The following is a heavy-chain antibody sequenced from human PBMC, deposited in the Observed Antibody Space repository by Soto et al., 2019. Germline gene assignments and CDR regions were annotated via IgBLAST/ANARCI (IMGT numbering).Heavy chain of an antibody. J-gene: IGHJ4*02. CDR3: AHERIVGATVWFDY. CDR1: GFSLSTSGVG. D-gene: IGHD1-26*01. V-gene: IGHV2-5*01. Sequence: QITLKESGPTLVKPTQTLTLTCTFSGFSLSTSGVGVGWIRQPPGKALEWLALIYWNDDKRYSPSLKSRLTITKDTSKNQVVLTMTNLDPVDTATYYCAHERIVGATVWFDYWGQGTLVTVSS. CDR2: IYWNDDK.